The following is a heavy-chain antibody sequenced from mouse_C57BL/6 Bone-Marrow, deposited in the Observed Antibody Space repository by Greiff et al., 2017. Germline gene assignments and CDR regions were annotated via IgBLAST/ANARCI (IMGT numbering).Heavy chain of an antibody. CDR3: ARDRLPDYYAMDD. CDR2: IYPRSGNT. CDR1: GYTFTSYG. V-gene: IGHV1-81*01. J-gene: IGHJ4*01. D-gene: IGHD3-2*02. Sequence: VMLVESGAELARPGASVKLSCKASGYTFTSYGISWVKQRTGQGLEWIGEIYPRSGNTYYNEKFKGKATLTADKSSSTAYMELRSLTSEASAVYFCARDRLPDYYAMDDWGQGTSVTVSS.